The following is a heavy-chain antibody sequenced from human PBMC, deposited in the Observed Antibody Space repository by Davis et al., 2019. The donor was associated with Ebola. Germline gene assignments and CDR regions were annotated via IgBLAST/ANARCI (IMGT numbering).Heavy chain of an antibody. J-gene: IGHJ4*02. CDR1: GFTFSSSW. CDR3: ALAVMVYESDY. Sequence: HTGGSLRLSCAASGFTFSSSWMHWVRQAPGKGLVWVSRINSDGSSTSYADSVKGRFTISRDNAKNTLYLQMNSLRAEDTAVYYCALAVMVYESDYWGQGTLVTVSS. CDR2: INSDGSST. D-gene: IGHD2-8*01. V-gene: IGHV3-74*01.